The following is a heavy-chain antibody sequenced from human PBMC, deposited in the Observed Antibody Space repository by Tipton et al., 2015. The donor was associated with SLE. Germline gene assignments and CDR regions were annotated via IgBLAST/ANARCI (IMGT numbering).Heavy chain of an antibody. D-gene: IGHD3-22*01. J-gene: IGHJ4*02. CDR1: GGSISSGSYY. Sequence: TLSLTCTVSGGSISSGSYYWSWIRQPAGKGLEWIGRIYTSGSTNYNPSPTSRVTISVDTSKNQYSLRLTSVTAADTAVYYCARQLTSGYYYEFGYWGQGMLVTVSS. CDR2: IYTSGST. V-gene: IGHV4-61*02. CDR3: ARQLTSGYYYEFGY.